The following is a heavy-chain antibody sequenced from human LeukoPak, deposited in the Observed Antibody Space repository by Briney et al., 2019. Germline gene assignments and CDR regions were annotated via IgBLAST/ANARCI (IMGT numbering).Heavy chain of an antibody. J-gene: IGHJ4*02. V-gene: IGHV1-18*01. CDR3: ARDPSRGAIAAAGDY. CDR1: GGTFSSYA. Sequence: ASVKVSCTASGGTFSSYAISWVRQAPGQGLEWMGWISAYNGNTNYAQKLQGRVTMTTDTSTSTAYMELRSLRSDDTAVYYCARDPSRGAIAAAGDYWGQGTLVTVSS. D-gene: IGHD6-13*01. CDR2: ISAYNGNT.